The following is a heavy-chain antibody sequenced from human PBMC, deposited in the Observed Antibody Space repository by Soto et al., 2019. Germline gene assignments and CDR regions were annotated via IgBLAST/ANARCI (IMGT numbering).Heavy chain of an antibody. Sequence: NPSETLSLTCTVSGASISSTTYYWGWIRQSPGKGLEWIGSIYYSGTTYQNPSLKSRVTISIDTSKNQLSLKLSSVTAADTAVYYCARLLAVAGHYFDYWGQGTLVTVSS. CDR2: IYYSGTT. CDR3: ARLLAVAGHYFDY. D-gene: IGHD6-19*01. J-gene: IGHJ4*02. CDR1: GASISSTTYY. V-gene: IGHV4-39*01.